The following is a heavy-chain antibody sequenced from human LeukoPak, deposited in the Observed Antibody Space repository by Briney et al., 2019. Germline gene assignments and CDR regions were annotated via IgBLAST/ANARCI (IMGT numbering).Heavy chain of an antibody. J-gene: IGHJ5*02. CDR1: GGSITSGNYY. D-gene: IGHD1-26*01. CDR3: VRAVGSSESNWFDP. Sequence: SQTLSLTCTVSGGSITSGNYYWSWIRQPAGKGLEWIGRIYSTGSTNYNPSLKSRVTISVDRSNNQFSLNLSSVTAADTAVYYCVRAVGSSESNWFDPWGQGILATVSS. V-gene: IGHV4-61*02. CDR2: IYSTGST.